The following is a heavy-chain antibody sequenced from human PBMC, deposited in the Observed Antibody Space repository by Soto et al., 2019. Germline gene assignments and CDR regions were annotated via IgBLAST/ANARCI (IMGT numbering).Heavy chain of an antibody. CDR1: GGSISSDY. V-gene: IGHV4-59*01. CDR3: AILISPYSTSCYWSCFAP. D-gene: IGHD6-13*01. Sequence: PSETLSLTCTVSGGSISSDYWSWIRQPPGKGLEWIGYIYYSGSTNYNPSLKSRVTISVDTSKNQFSLKLSSVTAADTAVYYCAILISPYSTSCYWSCFAPWARGPLVPVSS. CDR2: IYYSGST. J-gene: IGHJ5*02.